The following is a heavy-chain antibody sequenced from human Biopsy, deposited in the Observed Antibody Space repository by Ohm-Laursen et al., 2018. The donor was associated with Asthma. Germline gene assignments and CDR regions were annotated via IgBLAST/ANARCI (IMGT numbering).Heavy chain of an antibody. Sequence: SDTLSLTCTVSGGSISSSSYYWGWIRQPPGKGLEWIGSIYYSGSTYYNPSLKSRVTISVDTSKNQFSLKLSSVTAADTAVYYCARFTASITIFGVVNNWFDPWGPGIGVTVSS. V-gene: IGHV4-39*01. CDR2: IYYSGST. CDR3: ARFTASITIFGVVNNWFDP. CDR1: GGSISSSSYY. D-gene: IGHD3-3*01. J-gene: IGHJ5*02.